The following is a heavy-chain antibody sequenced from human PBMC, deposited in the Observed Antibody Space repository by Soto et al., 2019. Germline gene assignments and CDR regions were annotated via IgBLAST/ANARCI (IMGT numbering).Heavy chain of an antibody. V-gene: IGHV3-30*18. CDR2: ISYDGSNT. Sequence: QVQLVESGGGVVQPGRSLRLSCEDSGFTFSSYGMHWVRQAPGKGLEWLAVISYDGSNTHYADSVKGRFTVSRDNSKNMLYLKMNSLRVEDTAVYYCAKDTYYHDTSGYYVFDYWGQGTLVTVSS. CDR3: AKDTYYHDTSGYYVFDY. J-gene: IGHJ4*02. D-gene: IGHD3-22*01. CDR1: GFTFSSYG.